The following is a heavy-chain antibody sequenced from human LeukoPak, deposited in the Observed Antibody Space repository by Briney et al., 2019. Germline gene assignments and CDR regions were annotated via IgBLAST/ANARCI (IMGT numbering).Heavy chain of an antibody. CDR3: ARDSANYYDSSGYYPY. Sequence: SVKVSCKASGGTFSSYAISWVRQAPGQGLEWMGRIIPILGIANYAQKFQGRVTITADKSTSTAYMELSSLRSEDTAVYYCARDSANYYDSSGYYPYWGQGTLVTVSS. CDR1: GGTFSSYA. V-gene: IGHV1-69*04. D-gene: IGHD3-22*01. CDR2: IIPILGIA. J-gene: IGHJ4*02.